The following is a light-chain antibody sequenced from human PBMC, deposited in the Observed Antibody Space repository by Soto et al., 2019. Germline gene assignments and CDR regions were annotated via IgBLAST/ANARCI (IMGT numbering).Light chain of an antibody. Sequence: EIVMTQSPATLSVSPGARATLSCRASQSLSSGYLAWYQQKFGQAPRLLIYDASRRATGIPERLSGSGSGTDFTLTINRLEPEDFAVYYCQQYGSSPTFGLGTKVDIK. J-gene: IGKJ1*01. V-gene: IGKV3-20*01. CDR2: DAS. CDR3: QQYGSSPT. CDR1: QSLSSGY.